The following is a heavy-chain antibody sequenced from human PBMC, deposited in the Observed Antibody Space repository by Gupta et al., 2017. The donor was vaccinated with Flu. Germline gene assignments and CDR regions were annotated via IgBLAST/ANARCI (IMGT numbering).Heavy chain of an antibody. D-gene: IGHD2-2*01. Sequence: EVQLVESGGGLVQPGGSLRLCCAASGFTFSSYWMSWVRQAPGKGLEWVANIKQDGSEKYYVDSVKGRFTISRDNAKNSLYLQMNSLRAEDTAVYYCARYVVVPAAMDYYYGMDVWGQGTTVTVSS. CDR3: ARYVVVPAAMDYYYGMDV. CDR2: IKQDGSEK. V-gene: IGHV3-7*04. CDR1: GFTFSSYW. J-gene: IGHJ6*02.